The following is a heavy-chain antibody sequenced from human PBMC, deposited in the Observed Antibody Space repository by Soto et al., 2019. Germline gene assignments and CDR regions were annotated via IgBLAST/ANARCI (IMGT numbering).Heavy chain of an antibody. CDR1: GGTFSTYP. CDR2: IIPLFGTT. V-gene: IGHV1-69*01. J-gene: IGHJ5*02. Sequence: QVQLVQSGAEVRMPGSSVKVSCKASGGTFSTYPINWVRQAPGQGLEWMGGIIPLFGTTNYAQKFKGRVTITAGESTSTAYMELGSIRAEDAAVYYCARGATHGSSWYFWFDPWGQGTLVTVSS. CDR3: ARGATHGSSWYFWFDP. D-gene: IGHD6-13*01.